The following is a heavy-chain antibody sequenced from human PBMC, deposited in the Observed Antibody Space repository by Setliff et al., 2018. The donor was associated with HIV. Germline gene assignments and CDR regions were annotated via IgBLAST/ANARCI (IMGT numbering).Heavy chain of an antibody. D-gene: IGHD2-2*03. CDR1: GFTFSSHW. J-gene: IGHJ3*02. CDR3: ARDWIFDM. V-gene: IGHV3-7*01. Sequence: LRLSCAASGFTFSSHWINWVRQAPGKGLEWVANIKEDGSEQYYVDSVKGRFIISRDNAKNSGYLQMNSLRAEDTAVYYCARDWIFDMWGQGTMVTVSS. CDR2: IKEDGSEQ.